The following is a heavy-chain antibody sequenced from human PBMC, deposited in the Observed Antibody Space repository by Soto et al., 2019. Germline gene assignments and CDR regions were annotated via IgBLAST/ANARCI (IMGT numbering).Heavy chain of an antibody. J-gene: IGHJ6*02. CDR3: ARGEYYCSSTSCYREYYYSYGMDV. D-gene: IGHD2-2*02. CDR1: GGSISSGGYY. V-gene: IGHV4-31*03. CDR2: IYYSGST. Sequence: LSLTCTVSGGSISSGGYYWSWIRQHPGKGLEWIGYIYYSGSTYYNPSLKSRVTISVDTSKNQFSLKLSSVTAADTAVYYCARGEYYCSSTSCYREYYYSYGMDVWGQGTTVTVSS.